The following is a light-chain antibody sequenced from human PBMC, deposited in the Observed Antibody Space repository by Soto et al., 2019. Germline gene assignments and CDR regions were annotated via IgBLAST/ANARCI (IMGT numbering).Light chain of an antibody. V-gene: IGLV2-23*01. CDR1: SSDVGSYKL. CDR3: CSYAGGSTSV. Sequence: QSVLTQPASVSGSPGQSITISCTGTSSDVGSYKLVSWYQQHPGKAPKLMIYEGTKRPSGVSSRFFGSKSGNTASLTISGLQAEDEADYYCCSYAGGSTSVFGGGTKLTVL. CDR2: EGT. J-gene: IGLJ2*01.